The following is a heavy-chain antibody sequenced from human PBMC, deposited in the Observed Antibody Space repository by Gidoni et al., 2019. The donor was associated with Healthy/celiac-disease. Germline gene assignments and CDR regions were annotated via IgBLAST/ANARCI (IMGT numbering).Heavy chain of an antibody. V-gene: IGHV3-23*01. J-gene: IGHJ6*02. CDR1: GFTFSSDA. CDR3: AKDPTSYSMGYYGMDV. CDR2: ISGSGGST. Sequence: EVQLLESGGGLVQPGGSLRLSCAASGFTFSSDAMGWVRQAPGKGLEWVSAISGSGGSTYYADSVKGRFPISRENSKNTVYLQMNRLGAEETAVYYCAKDPTSYSMGYYGMDVWGQGTTVTVSS. D-gene: IGHD4-4*01.